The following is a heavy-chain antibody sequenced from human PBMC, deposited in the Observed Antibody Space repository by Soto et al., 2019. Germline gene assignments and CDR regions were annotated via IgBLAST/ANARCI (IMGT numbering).Heavy chain of an antibody. J-gene: IGHJ6*02. CDR1: GFTFSSYA. V-gene: IGHV3-30-3*01. CDR2: ISYDGSNK. CDR3: ARDPVWRPGYYYYYGMDV. Sequence: GGSLRLSCAASGFTFSSYAMHWVRQAPGKGLEWVAVISYDGSNKYYADSVKGRFTISRDNSKNTLYLQMNSLRAEDTAVYYCARDPVWRPGYYYYYGMDVWGQGTTVTVSS. D-gene: IGHD2-8*01.